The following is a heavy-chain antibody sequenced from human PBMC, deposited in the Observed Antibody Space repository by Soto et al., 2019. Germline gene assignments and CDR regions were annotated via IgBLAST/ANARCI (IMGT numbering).Heavy chain of an antibody. Sequence: QVQLQESGPGLVKPSQTLSLTCTVSGGSISSGGYYWSWIRQHPGKGLEWIGYIYYTGSTYYNPALKSRVTISVDTSKNQFSLKLSSVTAADTAVYYCARGLKYYGSWSTTFYYYFDYWGQGTLVTVSS. J-gene: IGHJ4*02. CDR3: ARGLKYYGSWSTTFYYYFDY. D-gene: IGHD3-10*01. V-gene: IGHV4-31*03. CDR2: IYYTGST. CDR1: GGSISSGGYY.